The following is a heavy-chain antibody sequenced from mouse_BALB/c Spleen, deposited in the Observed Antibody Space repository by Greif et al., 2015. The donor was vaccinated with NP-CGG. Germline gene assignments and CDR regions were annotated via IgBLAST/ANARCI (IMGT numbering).Heavy chain of an antibody. CDR3: ARSMGYGYDGFAY. V-gene: IGHV1-7*01. J-gene: IGHJ3*01. D-gene: IGHD1-2*01. Sequence: VQLQQSGAELAKPGASVKMSCKASGYTFTSYWMHWVKQRPGQGLEWIGYINPSTGYTEYNQKFKDKATLAADKSSSTAYMQLSSLTSEDSAVYYCARSMGYGYDGFAYWGQGTLVTVSA. CDR2: INPSTGYT. CDR1: GYTFTSYW.